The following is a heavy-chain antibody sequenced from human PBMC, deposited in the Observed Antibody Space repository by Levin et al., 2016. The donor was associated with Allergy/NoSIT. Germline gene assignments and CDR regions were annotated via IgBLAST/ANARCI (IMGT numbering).Heavy chain of an antibody. Sequence: GESLKISCAASGFTFSSYSMNWVRQAPGKGLEWVSYISSSSSTIYYADSVKGRFTISRDNAKNSLYLQMNSLRAEDTAVYYCARRPTTVTAYWFDPWGQGTLVTVSS. CDR3: ARRPTTVTAYWFDP. V-gene: IGHV3-48*04. J-gene: IGHJ5*02. CDR1: GFTFSSYS. CDR2: ISSSSSTI. D-gene: IGHD4-11*01.